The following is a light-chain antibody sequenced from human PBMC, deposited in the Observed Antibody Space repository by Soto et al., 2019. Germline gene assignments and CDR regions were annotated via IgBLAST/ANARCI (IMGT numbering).Light chain of an antibody. V-gene: IGKV3-20*01. CDR3: QQYSSSPLT. CDR1: QSVRSSH. CDR2: GTS. J-gene: IGKJ4*01. Sequence: EIVLTQSPGTLTLAPGERATLSCRASQSVRSSHLAWYQQMPGQAPRLLIYGTSNRATGIPDRFSGSGSGTDFTLTISRLEPEDFAVYYCQQYSSSPLTFGGGTKVEIK.